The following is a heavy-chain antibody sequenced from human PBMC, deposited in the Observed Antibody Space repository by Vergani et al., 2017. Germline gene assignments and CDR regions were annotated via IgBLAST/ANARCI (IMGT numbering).Heavy chain of an antibody. V-gene: IGHV1-24*01. J-gene: IGHJ4*02. CDR3: ATAVQATPYY. CDR1: GYTLTELS. Sequence: QVQLVQSGAEVKKPGASVKVSCKVSGYTLTELSMHWVRQAPGKGLEWMGGFGPEDGETIYAQKFQGRVTITENTSTDTAYMELSSLGSEDTAVYYCATAVQATPYYWGQGTLVTVSS. D-gene: IGHD5-12*01. CDR2: FGPEDGET.